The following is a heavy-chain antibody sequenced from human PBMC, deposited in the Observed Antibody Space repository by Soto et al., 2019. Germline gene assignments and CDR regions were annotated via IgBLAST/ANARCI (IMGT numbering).Heavy chain of an antibody. D-gene: IGHD2-8*01. Sequence: QGQLVQSGGEVTKPGASVKVSCNSSGYTFSSYGISWVRQAPGQGLEWMGWISPYSGHTKEAPEVQGRITLTTETYTGTAYMELRSLASDDTAVYYCARDRCTTAKCYTHHLDVWGQGTTVIVSS. V-gene: IGHV1-18*04. CDR1: GYTFSSYG. CDR2: ISPYSGHT. CDR3: ARDRCTTAKCYTHHLDV. J-gene: IGHJ6*02.